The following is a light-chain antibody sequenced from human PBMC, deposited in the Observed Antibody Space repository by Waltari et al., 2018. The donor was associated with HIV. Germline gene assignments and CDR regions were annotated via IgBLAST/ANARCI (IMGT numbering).Light chain of an antibody. CDR1: SSDVGGYDI. CDR3: SSYTTSSTVV. Sequence: QSALTQPASVSGSPGQSITISCTGTSSDVGGYDIVSWYQQHPGKAPKLIIYEVTKRPAGVSNRFAGTKAGNTASLTISGLQADDEAYYYCSSYTTSSTVVFGGGTKLTVL. J-gene: IGLJ2*01. CDR2: EVT. V-gene: IGLV2-14*01.